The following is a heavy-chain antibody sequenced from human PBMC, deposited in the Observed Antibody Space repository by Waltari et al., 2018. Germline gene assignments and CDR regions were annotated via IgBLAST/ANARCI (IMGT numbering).Heavy chain of an antibody. J-gene: IGHJ6*03. V-gene: IGHV3-23*01. CDR2: LRGSGGSP. Sequence: EVQLLESGGDLVQPGGSLRLSCAASGFTFSTYAMNWVRQAPGQGPGGGSALRGSGGSPYYADSVKGRFSISRDNSKNTLYLQMNSLRAEDTAIYYCAKGDDFWSAFDGPYYDYYMDVWGKGTTVTV. CDR1: GFTFSTYA. D-gene: IGHD3-3*01. CDR3: AKGDDFWSAFDGPYYDYYMDV.